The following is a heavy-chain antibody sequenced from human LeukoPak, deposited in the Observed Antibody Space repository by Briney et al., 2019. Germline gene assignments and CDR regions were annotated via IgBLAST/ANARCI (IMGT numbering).Heavy chain of an antibody. D-gene: IGHD2-2*01. Sequence: ASVKVSCKASGYTFTGYYMHWVRQATGQGLEWMGWMNPNSGNTGYAQKFQGRVTMTRNTSISTAYMELSSLRSEDTAVYYCARVGRVVVPAAMRYWGQGTLVTVSS. CDR3: ARVGRVVVPAAMRY. J-gene: IGHJ4*02. CDR2: MNPNSGNT. V-gene: IGHV1-8*02. CDR1: GYTFTGYY.